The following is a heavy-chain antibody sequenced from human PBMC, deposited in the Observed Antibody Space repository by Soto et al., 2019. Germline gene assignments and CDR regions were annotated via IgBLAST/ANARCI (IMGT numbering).Heavy chain of an antibody. V-gene: IGHV4-59*01. D-gene: IGHD6-13*01. J-gene: IGHJ4*02. CDR3: ARDRPRIAAAGDSFDY. CDR2: IYYSGST. CDR1: GGSISSYY. Sequence: SETLSLTCTVSGGSISSYYWSWIRQPPGKGLEWIGYIYYSGSTNYNPSLKSRVTISVDTSKNQFSLKLSSVTAADTAVYYCARDRPRIAAAGDSFDYWGQGTLVT.